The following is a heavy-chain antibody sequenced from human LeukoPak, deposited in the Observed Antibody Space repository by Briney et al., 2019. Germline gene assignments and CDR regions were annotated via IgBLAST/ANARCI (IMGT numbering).Heavy chain of an antibody. CDR3: ERALYYDILTGYQTHTYYFDY. Sequence: PGGSLGLSCTASRVAFSGYTMNWVRQAPGKGLDWVSSISSRSSDIYYAASVKGRFTISRDNARNSLYLQMSNLRAEDTAVYYCERALYYDILTGYQTHTYYFDYWGQGTLVTVSS. J-gene: IGHJ4*02. D-gene: IGHD3-9*01. CDR1: RVAFSGYT. CDR2: ISSRSSDI. V-gene: IGHV3-21*01.